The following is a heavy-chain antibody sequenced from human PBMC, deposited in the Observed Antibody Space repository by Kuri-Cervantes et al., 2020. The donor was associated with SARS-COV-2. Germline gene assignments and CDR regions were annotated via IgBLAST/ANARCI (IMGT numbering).Heavy chain of an antibody. J-gene: IGHJ6*02. D-gene: IGHD3-16*01. CDR3: GKGDYESKGGHYYYAMDV. V-gene: IGHV3-74*03. CDR2: INGDGSTR. Sequence: GGSLRLSCAASVSIFNSYTMKWVRQAPGKGLVWVSRINGDGSTRTYANSVKGRFTISRDNAKNTLYLQMNNLRAEDTAVYYCGKGDYESKGGHYYYAMDVWGQGTTVTVSS. CDR1: VSIFNSYT.